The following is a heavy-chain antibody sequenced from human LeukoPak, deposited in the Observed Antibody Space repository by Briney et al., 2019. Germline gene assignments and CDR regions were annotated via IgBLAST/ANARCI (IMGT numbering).Heavy chain of an antibody. J-gene: IGHJ5*02. CDR1: GYSITSGYY. CDR2: IYYSGTT. V-gene: IGHV4-30-4*08. D-gene: IGHD3-22*01. Sequence: SETLSLTCTVSGYSITSGYYWSWIRQPPGKGLEWIGYIYYSGTTYYNPSLKSRLTISVDTSKNQFSLKLRSVTAADTAVYYCARDTLQGTMMMPPGFDPWGQGTLVTVSS. CDR3: ARDTLQGTMMMPPGFDP.